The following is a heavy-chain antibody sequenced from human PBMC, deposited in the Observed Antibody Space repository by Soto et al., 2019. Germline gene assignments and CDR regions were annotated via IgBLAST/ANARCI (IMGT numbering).Heavy chain of an antibody. D-gene: IGHD6-6*01. CDR3: ASYSSSSRVFDP. CDR2: IYWDDDK. J-gene: IGHJ5*02. Sequence: QITLKESGPTLVKPTQTLTLTCTFSGFSLSTSGVGVGWIRQPPGKALVWLALIYWDDDKRYSPSLKSRLTITKDTSKNQVVLTMTNMDPVYTATYYCASYSSSSRVFDPWGQGTLVTVSS. V-gene: IGHV2-5*02. CDR1: GFSLSTSGVG.